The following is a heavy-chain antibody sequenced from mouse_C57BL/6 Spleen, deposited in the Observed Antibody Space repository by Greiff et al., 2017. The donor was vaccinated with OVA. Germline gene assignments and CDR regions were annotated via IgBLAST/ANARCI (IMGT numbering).Heavy chain of an antibody. D-gene: IGHD1-1*01. CDR1: GYTFTSYW. V-gene: IGHV1-64*01. CDR3: ARGFITTVVAYFDV. CDR2: IHPNSGST. Sequence: QVQLKQPGAELVKPGASVKLSCKASGYTFTSYWMHWVKQRPGQGLEWIGMIHPNSGSTNYNEKFKSKATLTVDKSSSTAYMQLSSLTSEDSAVYYCARGFITTVVAYFDVWGTGTTVTVSS. J-gene: IGHJ1*03.